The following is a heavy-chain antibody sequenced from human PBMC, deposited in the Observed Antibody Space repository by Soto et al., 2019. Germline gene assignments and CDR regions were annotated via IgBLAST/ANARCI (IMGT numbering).Heavy chain of an antibody. J-gene: IGHJ6*02. Sequence: QVQLVQSGAEVKKPGSSVKVSCKASGGTFSTYAISWVRQAPGQGLEWMGGIIPIFNRPNYAQKFQARLTIAADESSSTAYMELSSLRSEDTAVYYCARQLNWNYDYYGMDVWGQGPTVTVSS. CDR1: GGTFSTYA. D-gene: IGHD1-1*01. CDR3: ARQLNWNYDYYGMDV. V-gene: IGHV1-69*12. CDR2: IIPIFNRP.